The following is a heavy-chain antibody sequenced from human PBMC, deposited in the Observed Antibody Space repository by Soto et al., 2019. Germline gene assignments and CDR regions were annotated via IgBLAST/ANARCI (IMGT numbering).Heavy chain of an antibody. CDR1: GYTFTRSG. D-gene: IGHD2-2*01. J-gene: IGHJ6*02. CDR2: ISSYNSDT. CDR3: ARGEGYCISTSCYVSDYYYYGMDV. Sequence: ASVKVSCKASGYTFTRSGISWVRQAPGQGPEWMGWISSYNSDTNYARTFQGRVTMTTDTSTSTAYMELRSLRSEDTAVYYCARGEGYCISTSCYVSDYYYYGMDVWGQGTTVTVSS. V-gene: IGHV1-18*01.